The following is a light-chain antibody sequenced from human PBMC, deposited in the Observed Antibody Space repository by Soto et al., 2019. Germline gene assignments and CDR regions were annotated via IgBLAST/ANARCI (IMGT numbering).Light chain of an antibody. Sequence: EIVLTQSPGTLSLSPGERATLSCRASQSISSTYLAWYQQKPGQAPRLLIYAASRRATGIPDRFSGGGSGTDFTLTISRLEPEDFAVFFCQQYERSPTTFGGGTKVEIK. CDR3: QQYERSPTT. CDR1: QSISSTY. J-gene: IGKJ4*01. V-gene: IGKV3-20*01. CDR2: AAS.